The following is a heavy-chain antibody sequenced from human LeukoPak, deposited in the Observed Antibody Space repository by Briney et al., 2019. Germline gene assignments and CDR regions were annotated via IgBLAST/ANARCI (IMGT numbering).Heavy chain of an antibody. CDR2: IKQDGSEK. J-gene: IGHJ3*02. V-gene: IGHV3-7*01. D-gene: IGHD3-3*01. Sequence: GGSLRLSCAASGFTFSSYWMSWARQAPGKGLEWVANIKQDGSEKYYVDSVKGRFTISRDNAKNSLYLQMNSLRAEDTAVYYCARAYYDFWSGPNNAFDIWGQGTMVTVSS. CDR3: ARAYYDFWSGPNNAFDI. CDR1: GFTFSSYW.